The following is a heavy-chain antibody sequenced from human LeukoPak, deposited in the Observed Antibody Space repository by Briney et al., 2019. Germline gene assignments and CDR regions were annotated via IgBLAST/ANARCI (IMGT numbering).Heavy chain of an antibody. CDR3: ARDLDYGEKSEDY. V-gene: IGHV1-46*01. CDR2: INLSGGST. CDR1: GFTFINYY. J-gene: IGHJ4*02. D-gene: IGHD4/OR15-4a*01. Sequence: ASVKVSCKAYGFTFINYYMHWVRQAPGQGLEWLGIINLSGGSTHYPQKFQDRVTMTRDTSTSTVYMELSSLRSEDTAVYYCARDLDYGEKSEDYWGQGTLVTFSS.